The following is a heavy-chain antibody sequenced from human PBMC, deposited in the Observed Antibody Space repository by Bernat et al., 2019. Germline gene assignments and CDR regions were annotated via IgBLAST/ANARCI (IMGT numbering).Heavy chain of an antibody. CDR3: AKDFGYGDYEGLYYFDY. J-gene: IGHJ4*02. CDR2: ITGGGGST. D-gene: IGHD4-17*01. CDR1: GFTLSNYA. Sequence: EVQLLESGGGSIQPGGSLRLSCAASGFTLSNYAMSWVRQAPGKGLEWVSVITGGGGSTNYADSVKGRFTISRDNSKNTLYLQMNSLRAEDTAVYYCAKDFGYGDYEGLYYFDYWGQGTLVTVSS. V-gene: IGHV3-23*01.